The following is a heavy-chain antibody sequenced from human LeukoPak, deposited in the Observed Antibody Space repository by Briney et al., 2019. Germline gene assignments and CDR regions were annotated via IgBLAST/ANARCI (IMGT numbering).Heavy chain of an antibody. Sequence: SETLSLTCAVSGYSISSGYYWGWIRRPPGKGLGWIGSIYHSGSTYYNPSLKSRVTISVDRSKNQFSLKLSSVTAADTAVYYCARGYDSSGYYYGINWYFDLWGRGTLVTVSS. J-gene: IGHJ2*01. V-gene: IGHV4-38-2*01. D-gene: IGHD3-22*01. CDR3: ARGYDSSGYYYGINWYFDL. CDR1: GYSISSGYY. CDR2: IYHSGST.